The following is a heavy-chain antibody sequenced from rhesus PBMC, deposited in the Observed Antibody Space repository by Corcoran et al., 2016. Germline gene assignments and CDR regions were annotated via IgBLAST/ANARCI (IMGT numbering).Heavy chain of an antibody. CDR1: GGSISSNY. Sequence: QLQLQESGPGLVKPWETLALTCAVAGGSISSNYWSWIRQNPGKGLEWIGRISGSGGRAKDNPSLQCLVTISTDTSKTQFSLKLSLLTAAETALYYCARDGGSRYSGGWYYSWGQGVRFTVSS. CDR3: ARDGGSRYSGGWYYS. V-gene: IGHV4-173*01. D-gene: IGHD6-31*01. J-gene: IGHJ4*01. CDR2: ISGSGGRA.